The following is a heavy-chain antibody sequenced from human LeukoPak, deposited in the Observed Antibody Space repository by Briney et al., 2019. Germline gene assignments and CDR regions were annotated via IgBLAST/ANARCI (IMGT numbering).Heavy chain of an antibody. CDR1: GFTFSSYA. CDR3: ALVGIAGFPLDY. CDR2: ISYDGSNK. J-gene: IGHJ4*02. V-gene: IGHV3-30-3*01. Sequence: PGRSLRLSCAASGFTFSSYAMHWVRQAPGKGLEWVAVISYDGSNKYYADSVKGRFTISRDNSKNTLYLQMNSLRAEDTAVYYCALVGIAGFPLDYWGQGTLVTVSS. D-gene: IGHD6-13*01.